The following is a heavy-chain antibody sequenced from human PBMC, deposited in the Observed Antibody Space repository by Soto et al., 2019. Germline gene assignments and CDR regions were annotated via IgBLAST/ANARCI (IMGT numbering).Heavy chain of an antibody. CDR3: TTEGVEITIFGVVTPLWGMDV. CDR1: GFTFSNAW. CDR2: IKSKTDGGTT. J-gene: IGHJ6*02. Sequence: PGGSLRLSCAASGFTFSNAWMSWVRQAPGKGLEWVGRIKSKTDGGTTDYAAPVKGRFTISRDDSKNTLYLQMNSLKTEDTAVYYCTTEGVEITIFGVVTPLWGMDVWGQGTTVTVSS. V-gene: IGHV3-15*01. D-gene: IGHD3-3*01.